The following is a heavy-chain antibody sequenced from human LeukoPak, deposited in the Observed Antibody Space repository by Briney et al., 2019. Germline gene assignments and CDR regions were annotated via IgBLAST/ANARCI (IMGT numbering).Heavy chain of an antibody. Sequence: GVPLSLSCAASGLTFSRYAMRWFLQPPRKRLQRVSAISAIGGRTYYAHSVKGRFPISRDNSKNTLYLQMNSLRAEDTAVYYCAKAEYSGYETFDYWGQGTLVTVSS. V-gene: IGHV3-23*01. J-gene: IGHJ4*02. CDR3: AKAEYSGYETFDY. D-gene: IGHD5-12*01. CDR2: ISAIGGRT. CDR1: GLTFSRYA.